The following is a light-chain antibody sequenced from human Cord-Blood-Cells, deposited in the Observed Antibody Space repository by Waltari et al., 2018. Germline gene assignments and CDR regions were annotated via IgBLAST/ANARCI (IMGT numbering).Light chain of an antibody. Sequence: LSASVGDRVTITCRASQSISSYLNWYQQKPGKAPKLLIYAASSLQSGVPSRFSGSGSGTDFTLTISSLQPEDFATYYCQQSYSTPYTFGQGTKLEIK. CDR1: QSISSY. CDR3: QQSYSTPYT. CDR2: AAS. V-gene: IGKV1-39*01. J-gene: IGKJ2*01.